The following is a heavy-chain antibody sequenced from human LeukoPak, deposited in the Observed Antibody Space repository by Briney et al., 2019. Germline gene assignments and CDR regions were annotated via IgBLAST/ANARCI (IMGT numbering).Heavy chain of an antibody. CDR3: ARDLIGGSGSYHPLDY. CDR1: GFTFSDYY. V-gene: IGHV3-11*01. Sequence: GGSLRLSCAASGFTFSDYYMSWIRQAPGKGLEWVSYISSSGSTIYYADSVKGRFTISRDNAKNSLYLQMNSLRAEDTAVYYCARDLIGGSGSYHPLDYWGQGTLVTVSS. J-gene: IGHJ4*02. D-gene: IGHD3-10*01. CDR2: ISSSGSTI.